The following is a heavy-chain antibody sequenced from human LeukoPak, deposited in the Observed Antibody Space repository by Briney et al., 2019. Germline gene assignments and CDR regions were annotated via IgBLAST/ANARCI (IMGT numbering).Heavy chain of an antibody. V-gene: IGHV1-18*04. CDR2: ISAYNGNT. CDR3: ARDYYGSGSYPPYYYGIDV. D-gene: IGHD3-10*01. CDR1: GYTFTSYG. J-gene: IGHJ6*04. Sequence: ASVKVSCKASGYTFTSYGISWVRQAPGQGLEWMGWISAYNGNTNYAQKLQGRVTMTTDTSTSTAYMELRSLRSDDTAVYYCARDYYGSGSYPPYYYGIDVWGKGTTVTVSS.